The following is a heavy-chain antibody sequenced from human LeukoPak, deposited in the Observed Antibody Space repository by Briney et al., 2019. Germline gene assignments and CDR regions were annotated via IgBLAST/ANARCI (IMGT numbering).Heavy chain of an antibody. Sequence: PGGSLRLSCAASGFTFSSYNMNWVRQAPGKGLEWVSSISSSSTYIYYADSVKGRFTISRDNAKNSLYLQMNSLRAEDTAVYYCARVMYYYDSSGYYPIDYWGQGTLVTVSS. CDR2: ISSSSTYI. J-gene: IGHJ4*02. V-gene: IGHV3-21*01. CDR1: GFTFSSYN. D-gene: IGHD3-22*01. CDR3: ARVMYYYDSSGYYPIDY.